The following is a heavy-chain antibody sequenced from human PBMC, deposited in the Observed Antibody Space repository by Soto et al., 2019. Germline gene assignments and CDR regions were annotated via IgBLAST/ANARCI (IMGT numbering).Heavy chain of an antibody. CDR3: ARWRGLTIGVPPFYYYYGMDV. CDR1: GGSFSGYY. J-gene: IGHJ6*02. CDR2: INHSGST. D-gene: IGHD3-3*01. V-gene: IGHV4-34*01. Sequence: SETLSLTCAVYGGSFSGYYWSWIRQPPGKGLEWIGEINHSGSTNYNPSLKSRVTISVDTSKNQFSLKLSSVTAADTAVYYCARWRGLTIGVPPFYYYYGMDVWGQGTTVTVSS.